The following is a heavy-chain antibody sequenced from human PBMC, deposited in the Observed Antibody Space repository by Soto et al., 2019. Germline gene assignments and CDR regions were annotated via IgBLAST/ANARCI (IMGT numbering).Heavy chain of an antibody. Sequence: SETLSLTCAVYGGYFSGYYWSWIRQPPGKGLEWIGEINHSGSTNYNPSLKSRVTISVDTSKNQFSLKLSSVTAADTAVYYCAREYGGNSGTFDYWGQGTLVTVSS. V-gene: IGHV4-34*01. CDR2: INHSGST. CDR3: AREYGGNSGTFDY. CDR1: GGYFSGYY. D-gene: IGHD2-21*02. J-gene: IGHJ4*02.